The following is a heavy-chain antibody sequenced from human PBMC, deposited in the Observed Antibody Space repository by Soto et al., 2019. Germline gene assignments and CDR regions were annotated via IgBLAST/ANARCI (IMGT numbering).Heavy chain of an antibody. V-gene: IGHV1-24*01. CDR2: FDPEDGET. J-gene: IGHJ4*02. CDR1: GYTLTELS. CDR3: ARTYYYDSSGYSIPFDY. Sequence: ASVKVSCKVSGYTLTELSMHWVRQAPGKGLEWMGGFDPEDGETIYAQRFQGRVTMTADTSTDTAYMELSSLRSDDTAVYYCARTYYYDSSGYSIPFDYWGQGTLVTVSS. D-gene: IGHD3-22*01.